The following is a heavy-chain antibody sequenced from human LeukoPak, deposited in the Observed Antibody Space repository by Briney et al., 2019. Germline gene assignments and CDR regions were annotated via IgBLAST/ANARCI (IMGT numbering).Heavy chain of an antibody. CDR3: ARGDEAPAYYGMDV. D-gene: IGHD6-25*01. V-gene: IGHV4-59*01. CDR2: IYYSGST. CDR1: GGSISSYY. J-gene: IGHJ6*02. Sequence: SETLSLTCTVSGGSISSYYWSWIRQPPGKGLEWIGYIYYSGSTNYNPSLKSRVTISVDTSKNQFSLKLSSVTAADTAVYYCARGDEAPAYYGMDVWGQGTTVTVSS.